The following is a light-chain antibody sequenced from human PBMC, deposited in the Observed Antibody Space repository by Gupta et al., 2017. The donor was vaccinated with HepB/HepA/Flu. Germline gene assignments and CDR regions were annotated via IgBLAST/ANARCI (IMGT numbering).Light chain of an antibody. J-gene: IGKJ1*01. CDR1: QNTGYW. V-gene: IGKV1-5*03. Sequence: DIQMTQSPSTLSASVGDRVTITCRASQNTGYWLAWFQQEPGKAPNLLISKTSTLESGVPSRFSGSGSGTEFTLTISSLQPDDFATYYCQQYNNYPWTFGQGTKVEIK. CDR2: KTS. CDR3: QQYNNYPWT.